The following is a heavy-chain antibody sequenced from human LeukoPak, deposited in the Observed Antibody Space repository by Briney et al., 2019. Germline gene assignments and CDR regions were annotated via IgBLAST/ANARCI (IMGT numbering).Heavy chain of an antibody. Sequence: GGSLRLSCAASGFTFDDYAMHWVRQAPGKGLEWVSGISWNSGSIGYADSVKGRFTISRDNAKNSLYLQMNSLRAEDTALYYCAKDTDYGDYGGWFDLWGQGTLVTVSS. D-gene: IGHD4-17*01. CDR2: ISWNSGSI. J-gene: IGHJ5*02. V-gene: IGHV3-9*01. CDR1: GFTFDDYA. CDR3: AKDTDYGDYGGWFDL.